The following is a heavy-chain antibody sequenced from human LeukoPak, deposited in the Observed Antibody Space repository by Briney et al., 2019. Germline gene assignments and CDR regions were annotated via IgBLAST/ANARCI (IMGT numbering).Heavy chain of an antibody. CDR1: GDFSIHY. J-gene: IGHJ3*02. CDR3: ARDSFGVNAFSI. Sequence: SETLSLTCTVSGDFSIHYWTWIRQPAGKGLEWIGRISTTGSTNYNTSLKSRITMSVDTSKNQFSLKLSSVTAADTAVYYCARDSFGVNAFSIWGQGTMVTVSS. V-gene: IGHV4-4*07. D-gene: IGHD3-10*01. CDR2: ISTTGST.